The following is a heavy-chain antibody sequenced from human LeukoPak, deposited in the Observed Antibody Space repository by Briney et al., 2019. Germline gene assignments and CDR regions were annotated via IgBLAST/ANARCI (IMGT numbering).Heavy chain of an antibody. CDR3: AREFSSGWKAGTYYYYYMDV. CDR2: ISYDGSNE. J-gene: IGHJ6*03. V-gene: IGHV3-30*14. D-gene: IGHD6-19*01. CDR1: GFTFSSYV. Sequence: GGSLRLSCAASGFTFSSYVMHWVRQAPGKGLEWVAIISYDGSNEYYADSVKGRFTISRDNSKNTLYLQMGSLRAEDMAVYYCAREFSSGWKAGTYYYYYMDVWGKGTTVTVSS.